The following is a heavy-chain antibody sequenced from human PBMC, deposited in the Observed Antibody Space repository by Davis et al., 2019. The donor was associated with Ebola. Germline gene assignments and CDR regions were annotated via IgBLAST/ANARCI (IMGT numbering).Heavy chain of an antibody. D-gene: IGHD6-19*01. CDR3: TTQWLVLFARDY. CDR1: GFTFSSYA. J-gene: IGHJ4*02. Sequence: AGSLRLSCAASGFTFSSYAMSWVRQAPGKGLEWVSTISGSGSSTYYAVPVKGRFTISRDSSKNTLYLQMNSLRAEDTAVYYCTTQWLVLFARDYWGQGTLVTVSS. V-gene: IGHV3-23*01. CDR2: ISGSGSST.